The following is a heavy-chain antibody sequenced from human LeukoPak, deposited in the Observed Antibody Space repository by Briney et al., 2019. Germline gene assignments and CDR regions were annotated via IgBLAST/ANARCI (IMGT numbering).Heavy chain of an antibody. CDR1: GGSISSGGYY. CDR3: ARDPLNYYDSSGYDYYYGMDV. J-gene: IGHJ6*02. CDR2: TYYSGST. V-gene: IGHV4-31*03. Sequence: SETLSLTCTVSGGSISSGGYYWSWIRQHPGKGLEWIGYTYYSGSTYYNPSLKSRVTISVDTSKNQFSLKLSSVTAADTAVYYCARDPLNYYDSSGYDYYYGMDVWGQGTTVTVSS. D-gene: IGHD3-22*01.